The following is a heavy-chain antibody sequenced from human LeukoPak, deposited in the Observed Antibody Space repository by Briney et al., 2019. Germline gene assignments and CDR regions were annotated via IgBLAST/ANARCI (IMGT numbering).Heavy chain of an antibody. V-gene: IGHV3-66*01. J-gene: IGHJ3*02. CDR1: GFTVSSNY. CDR2: IYSGGST. Sequence: GGSLRLSCAASGFTVSSNYMSWVRQAPGKGLEWVSVIYSGGSTYYADSVKRRFTISRDNSKNTLYLQMNSLRAEDTAVYYCARKVTPPLDAFDIWGQGTMVTVSS. CDR3: ARKVTPPLDAFDI. D-gene: IGHD4-23*01.